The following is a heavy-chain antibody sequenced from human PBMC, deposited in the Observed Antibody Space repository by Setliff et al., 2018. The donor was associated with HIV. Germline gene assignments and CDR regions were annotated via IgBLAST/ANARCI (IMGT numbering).Heavy chain of an antibody. CDR1: GYTFTSYA. V-gene: IGHV7-4-1*02. CDR2: INTNTGNP. D-gene: IGHD2-21*02. J-gene: IGHJ4*02. Sequence: VKVSCKASGYTFTSYAMNWVRQAPGQGLEWMGWINTNTGNPTYAQGFTGRFVFSLDTSVSTAYLQISSLKAEDTAVYYCARDEVPLVTAAPFDYWGQGTLVTVSS. CDR3: ARDEVPLVTAAPFDY.